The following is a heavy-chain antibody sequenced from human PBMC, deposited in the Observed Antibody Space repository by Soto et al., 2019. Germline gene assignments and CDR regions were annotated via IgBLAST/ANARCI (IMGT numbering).Heavy chain of an antibody. CDR2: IIPIFGTA. CDR3: ARPSMDELRTDYGMDV. J-gene: IGHJ6*02. D-gene: IGHD1-26*01. Sequence: QVQLVQSGAEVKKPGSSVKVSCKASGGTFSSYAISWVRQAPGQGLEGMGGIIPIFGTANYAQKFQGRVTITADESTSTAYLELSSLRSEDTAVYYCARPSMDELRTDYGMDVWGQGTTVTVSS. V-gene: IGHV1-69*01. CDR1: GGTFSSYA.